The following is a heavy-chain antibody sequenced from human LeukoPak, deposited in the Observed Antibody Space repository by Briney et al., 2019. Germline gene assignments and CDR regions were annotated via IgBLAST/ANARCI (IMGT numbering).Heavy chain of an antibody. Sequence: GGSLRLSCAASGFTFSSYGMHWVRQAPGKGLEWVAFIRYDGSNKYYADSVKGRFTISRDNSKNTLYLQMNSLRADDTAVYYCARVVVPAGGGVVDYWGQGTLVTVSS. D-gene: IGHD3-16*01. CDR2: IRYDGSNK. V-gene: IGHV3-30*02. CDR1: GFTFSSYG. J-gene: IGHJ4*02. CDR3: ARVVVPAGGGVVDY.